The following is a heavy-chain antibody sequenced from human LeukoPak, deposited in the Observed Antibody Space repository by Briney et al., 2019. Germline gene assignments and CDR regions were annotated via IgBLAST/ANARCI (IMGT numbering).Heavy chain of an antibody. CDR2: FDPEDGET. CDR1: GYTLTELS. D-gene: IGHD6-13*01. CDR3: AASSSSWSPHYFDY. J-gene: IGHJ4*02. Sequence: ASVKVSCKVSGYTLTELSMHWVRQAPGKGLEWMGGFDPEDGETIYAQKFQGRVTMTEDTSTDTAYMELSSLRSEDTAVYYCAASSSSWSPHYFDYWGQGTLVTVSP. V-gene: IGHV1-24*01.